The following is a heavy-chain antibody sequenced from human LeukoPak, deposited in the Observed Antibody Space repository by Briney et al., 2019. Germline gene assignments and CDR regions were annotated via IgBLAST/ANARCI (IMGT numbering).Heavy chain of an antibody. V-gene: IGHV1-18*01. CDR3: ARDDTGKYYYGSGTYYYGMDV. CDR2: ISAYNGNT. Sequence: ASVTVSCKASGYTFTSYGISWVRQAPGQGLEWMGWISAYNGNTNYAQKLQGRVTMTTDTSTSTAYMELRSLRSDDTAVYYCARDDTGKYYYGSGTYYYGMDVWGQGTTVTVSS. D-gene: IGHD3-10*01. J-gene: IGHJ6*02. CDR1: GYTFTSYG.